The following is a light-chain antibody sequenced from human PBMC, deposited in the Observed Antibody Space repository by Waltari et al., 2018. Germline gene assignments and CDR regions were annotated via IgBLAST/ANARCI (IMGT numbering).Light chain of an antibody. Sequence: DIQLTQSPSFLSASVGDRVTITCRASQGISGYLACYQQRPGKGPKLLIYAASTLQSGVPSRFSGSGSGADFTLTISSLQPEDFATYFCQQFNAYPLTFGGGTKVEI. CDR2: AAS. V-gene: IGKV1-9*01. J-gene: IGKJ4*01. CDR3: QQFNAYPLT. CDR1: QGISGY.